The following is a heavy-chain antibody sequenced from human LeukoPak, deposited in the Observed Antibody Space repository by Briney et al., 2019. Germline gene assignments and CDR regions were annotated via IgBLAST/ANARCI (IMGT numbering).Heavy chain of an antibody. Sequence: GGSLRLSCAASGFTFSSYAMSWVRQAPGKGLEWVSGISGSGESTYYADSVKGRFTISRDNSKNTLYLQMNSLRAEDTAVYYCAKGGGGPDTLDYWGQGTLVTVSS. CDR1: GFTFSSYA. CDR3: AKGGGGPDTLDY. D-gene: IGHD2-15*01. CDR2: ISGSGEST. V-gene: IGHV3-23*01. J-gene: IGHJ4*02.